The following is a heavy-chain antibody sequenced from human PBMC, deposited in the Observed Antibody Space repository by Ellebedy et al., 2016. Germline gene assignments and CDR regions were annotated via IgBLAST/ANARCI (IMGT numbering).Heavy chain of an antibody. CDR1: GFTVSSNY. Sequence: LSLTCAASGFTVSSNYMSWVRQAPGKGLEWVAVISYDGSNKYYADSVKGRFTISRDNSKNTLCLQMNSLRAEDTAVYYCARDRLRGIAARPRGFDYWGQGTLVTVSS. CDR3: ARDRLRGIAARPRGFDY. CDR2: ISYDGSNK. V-gene: IGHV3-30-3*01. J-gene: IGHJ4*02. D-gene: IGHD6-6*01.